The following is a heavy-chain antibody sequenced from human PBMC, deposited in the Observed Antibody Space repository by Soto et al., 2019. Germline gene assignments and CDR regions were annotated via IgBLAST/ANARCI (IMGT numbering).Heavy chain of an antibody. CDR1: GGSISSSSYY. CDR2: IYYSGST. J-gene: IGHJ4*02. D-gene: IGHD2-15*01. V-gene: IGHV4-39*01. CDR3: ARLYCSGGSCYYGYYFDY. Sequence: TSETLSLTCTVSGGSISSSSYYWGWIRQPPGKGLEWIGSIYYSGSTYYNPSLKSRVTISVDTSKNQFSLKLSSVTAADTAVYYCARLYCSGGSCYYGYYFDYWGQGTLVTVSS.